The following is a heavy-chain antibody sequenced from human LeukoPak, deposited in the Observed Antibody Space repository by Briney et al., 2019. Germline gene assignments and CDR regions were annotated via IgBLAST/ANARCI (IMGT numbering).Heavy chain of an antibody. CDR3: ARDAGYYAYFRWRYYYMDV. D-gene: IGHD3-10*01. V-gene: IGHV4-59*01. CDR2: IYYSGST. J-gene: IGHJ6*03. CDR1: GGSISSYY. Sequence: SETLSLTCTVSGGSISSYYWSWIRQPPGKGLEWIGYIYYSGSTNYNPSLKSRVTISVDTSKNQFSLKLSSVTAADTAVYYCARDAGYYAYFRWRYYYMDVWGKGTTVTVSS.